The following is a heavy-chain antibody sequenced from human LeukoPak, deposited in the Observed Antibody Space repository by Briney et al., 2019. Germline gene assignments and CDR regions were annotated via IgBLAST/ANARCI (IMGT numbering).Heavy chain of an antibody. CDR2: IIPIFGTA. CDR1: GGTFSSYA. CDR3: ARTLEYQLLPGAFDI. Sequence: ASVKVSCKASGGTFSSYAISWVRQAPGQGLEWMGGIIPIFGTANYAQKFQGRVTITADESTSTAYMELSSLRSEDTAVYYCARTLEYQLLPGAFDIWGQGTMVTVSS. V-gene: IGHV1-69*13. D-gene: IGHD2-2*01. J-gene: IGHJ3*02.